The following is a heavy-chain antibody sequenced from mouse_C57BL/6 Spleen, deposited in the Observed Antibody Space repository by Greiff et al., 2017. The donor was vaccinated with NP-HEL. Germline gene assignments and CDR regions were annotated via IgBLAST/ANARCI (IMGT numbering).Heavy chain of an antibody. CDR1: GYTFTDYE. CDR2: IDPETGGT. V-gene: IGHV1-15*01. Sequence: QVQLHQSGAELVRPGASVTLSCKASGYTFTDYEMHWVKQTPVHGLEWIGAIDPETGGTAYNQKFKGKAILTADKSSSTAYMELRSLTSEDSAVYYCTRDGYSNSWFAYWGQGTLVTVSA. CDR3: TRDGYSNSWFAY. J-gene: IGHJ3*01. D-gene: IGHD2-5*01.